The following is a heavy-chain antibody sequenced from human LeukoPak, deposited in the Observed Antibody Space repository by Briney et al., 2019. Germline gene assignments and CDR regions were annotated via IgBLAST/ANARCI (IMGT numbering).Heavy chain of an antibody. CDR1: GFTFSSYA. CDR2: ISGSGGST. D-gene: IGHD3-22*01. CDR3: AEARGYTMIGNWFDP. V-gene: IGHV3-23*01. J-gene: IGHJ5*02. Sequence: GGSLTLSCAASGFTFSSYAMSWVRQAPGKGLEWVSAISGSGGSTYYADSVKGRFTISRDNSKNTLYLQMNSLRAEDTAVYYCAEARGYTMIGNWFDPWGQGTLVTVSS.